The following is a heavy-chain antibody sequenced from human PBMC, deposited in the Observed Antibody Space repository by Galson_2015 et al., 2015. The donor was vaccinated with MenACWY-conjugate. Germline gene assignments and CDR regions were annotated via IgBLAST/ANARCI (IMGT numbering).Heavy chain of an antibody. D-gene: IGHD1-26*01. J-gene: IGHJ6*02. Sequence: QSGAEVKKSGESLKISCQGSGYSFTTYWIAWVRQMPGRGLEWVGLISPGDSNTRYSPSSQGQVTISADKSISTAYLQWSSLKASDTAMYYCARHPPGGRGMDVWGRGTTVTVSS. CDR1: GYSFTTYW. CDR2: ISPGDSNT. CDR3: ARHPPGGRGMDV. V-gene: IGHV5-51*01.